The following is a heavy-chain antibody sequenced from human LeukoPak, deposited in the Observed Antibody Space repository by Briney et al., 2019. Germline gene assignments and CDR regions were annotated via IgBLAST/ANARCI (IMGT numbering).Heavy chain of an antibody. CDR1: GFTFNSYA. CDR3: AKARQGAFDI. V-gene: IGHV3-23*01. Sequence: GGSLRLSCAASGFTFNSYAMSWVRQAPGKGLQWVSGITNNGGNTYYADSVKGRFTISRDNSKNTLYLQMNSLRAEDTAVYYCAKARQGAFDIWGQGTMVTVSS. J-gene: IGHJ3*02. CDR2: ITNNGGNT.